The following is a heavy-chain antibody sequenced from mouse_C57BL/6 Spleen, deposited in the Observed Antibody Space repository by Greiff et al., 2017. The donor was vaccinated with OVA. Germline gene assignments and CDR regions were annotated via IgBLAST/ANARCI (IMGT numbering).Heavy chain of an antibody. J-gene: IGHJ2*01. CDR2: IHPNSGST. Sequence: VQLQQSGAELVKPGASVKLSCKASGYTFTSYWMHWVKQRPGQGLEWIGMIHPNSGSTNYNEKFKSKATLTVDISSSTAYMQLSSLTSEDSAVYYCAFPYYSNPFDYWGQGTTLTVSS. D-gene: IGHD2-5*01. CDR3: AFPYYSNPFDY. V-gene: IGHV1-64*01. CDR1: GYTFTSYW.